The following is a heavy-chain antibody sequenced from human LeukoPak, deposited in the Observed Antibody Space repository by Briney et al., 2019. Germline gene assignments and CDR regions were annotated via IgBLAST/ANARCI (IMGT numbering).Heavy chain of an antibody. V-gene: IGHV3-23*01. Sequence: PGGSLRLSCAASGFTFSSYAMSWVRQAPGKGLEWVSAISGSGGSTYYADPVKGRFTISRDNSKNTLYLQMNSLRAEDTAVYYCAKDLSQYQLLSRPGAWGQGTLVTVSS. CDR2: ISGSGGST. D-gene: IGHD2-2*01. CDR1: GFTFSSYA. CDR3: AKDLSQYQLLSRPGA. J-gene: IGHJ5*02.